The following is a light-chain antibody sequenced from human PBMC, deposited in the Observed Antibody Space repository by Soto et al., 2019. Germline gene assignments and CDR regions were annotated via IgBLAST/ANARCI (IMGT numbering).Light chain of an antibody. CDR2: GAS. V-gene: IGKV1-5*01. CDR1: QSIGTW. Sequence: DIQMTQSPSSLSACVGDSVTFTCRASQSIGTWLAWYQQKPGTAPKLLIDGASSLETGVSSRFSGSGSGTKFTLTITSLHPDDFATYYCQQYATYSPEWTFGQGTKVDIK. J-gene: IGKJ1*01. CDR3: QQYATYSPEWT.